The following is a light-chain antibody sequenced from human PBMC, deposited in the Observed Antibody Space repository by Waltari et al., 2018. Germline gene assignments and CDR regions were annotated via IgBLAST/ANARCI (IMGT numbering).Light chain of an antibody. CDR3: QRYYDSPLT. CDR2: WAS. Sequence: DIVMTQSPDSLAVSLGERATINCKSSESFLFSSRNKNHLAWYQQKPGHPPKLLLYWASTRESGVPDRFSGSGSGTDFTLTISSLQAEDVAIYYCQRYYDSPLTFGGGTKVEIK. V-gene: IGKV4-1*01. CDR1: ESFLFSSRNKNH. J-gene: IGKJ4*01.